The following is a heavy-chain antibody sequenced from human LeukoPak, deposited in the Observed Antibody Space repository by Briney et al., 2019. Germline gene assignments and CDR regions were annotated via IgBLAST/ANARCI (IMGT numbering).Heavy chain of an antibody. CDR3: ASFSQRFLVRGVPFDY. Sequence: PSQTLSLTCAVSGGSISSGSFSCNWLRQSPGKGLEWIGYIYHSGGPYYNPSLENRVTISLDRSKNQFSLNLTSVTAADTAVYYCASFSQRFLVRGVPFDYWGQGALVTVSS. CDR1: GGSISSGSFS. V-gene: IGHV4-30-2*06. D-gene: IGHD3-10*01. J-gene: IGHJ4*02. CDR2: IYHSGGP.